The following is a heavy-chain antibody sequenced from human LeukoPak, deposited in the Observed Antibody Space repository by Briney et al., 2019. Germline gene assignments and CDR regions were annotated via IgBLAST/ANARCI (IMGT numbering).Heavy chain of an antibody. Sequence: PGGSLRLSCAASGFTFSSYAMNWVRQVPGKGLEWVSAISGSGGITYYADSVKGRFTISRDNAKNSLYLQMNSLTDEDTAVYYCARDGDLLTMYYFDYWGQGTLVTVSS. D-gene: IGHD2/OR15-2a*01. CDR1: GFTFSSYA. J-gene: IGHJ4*02. CDR3: ARDGDLLTMYYFDY. CDR2: ISGSGGIT. V-gene: IGHV3-23*01.